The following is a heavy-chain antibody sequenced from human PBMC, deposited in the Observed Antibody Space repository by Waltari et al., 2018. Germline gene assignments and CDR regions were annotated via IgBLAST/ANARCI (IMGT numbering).Heavy chain of an antibody. CDR3: ARGDGYNPFFDY. Sequence: QVQLVQSGAEVKKPGSSVKVSCKASGGTFSSYAITWVRPAPGQGLEWMGGIIPILGIANYAQKFQGRVTITADKSTSTAYMELSSLRSEDTAVYYCARGDGYNPFFDYWGQGTLVTVSS. CDR1: GGTFSSYA. CDR2: IIPILGIA. D-gene: IGHD5-12*01. J-gene: IGHJ4*02. V-gene: IGHV1-69*10.